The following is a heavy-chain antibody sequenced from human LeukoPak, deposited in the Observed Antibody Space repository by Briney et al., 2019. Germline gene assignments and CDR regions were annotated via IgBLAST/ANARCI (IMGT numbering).Heavy chain of an antibody. V-gene: IGHV4-59*01. Sequence: PSETLSLTCTVSGGSISSYYWSWIRQPPGKGLEWIGYIYYSGSTNYNPSLKSRVTISVDTSKNQFSLKLSSVTAADTAVYYCARDEGSSSWYGGLDYWGQGALVTVSS. D-gene: IGHD6-13*01. CDR3: ARDEGSSSWYGGLDY. CDR1: GGSISSYY. CDR2: IYYSGST. J-gene: IGHJ4*02.